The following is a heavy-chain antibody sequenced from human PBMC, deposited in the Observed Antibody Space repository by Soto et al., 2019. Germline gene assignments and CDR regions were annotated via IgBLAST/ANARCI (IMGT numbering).Heavy chain of an antibody. V-gene: IGHV3-23*01. Sequence: GGSLRLSCAASGFTFSSYAMSWVRQAPGKGLECVSAISGSGGSTYYADSVKGRFTISRDNSKNTLYLQMNSLRAEDTAVYYCAKKKYGYYDSSGYYPGGYFDYWGQGTLVTVSS. CDR2: ISGSGGST. CDR3: AKKKYGYYDSSGYYPGGYFDY. D-gene: IGHD3-22*01. J-gene: IGHJ4*02. CDR1: GFTFSSYA.